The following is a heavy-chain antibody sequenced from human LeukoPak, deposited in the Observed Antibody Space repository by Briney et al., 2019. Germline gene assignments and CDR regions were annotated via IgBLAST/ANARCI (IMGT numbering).Heavy chain of an antibody. J-gene: IGHJ4*02. Sequence: GESLKISCKGSGYGFTSYWIAGVRRMPGKGLEWMGIIYPGDSDTRYSPSFQGQVTISADKSISTAYLQWSSLKASDTAMYYCARRGSSSSGNFDYWGQGTLVTVSS. CDR3: ARRGSSSSGNFDY. CDR1: GYGFTSYW. D-gene: IGHD6-6*01. V-gene: IGHV5-51*01. CDR2: IYPGDSDT.